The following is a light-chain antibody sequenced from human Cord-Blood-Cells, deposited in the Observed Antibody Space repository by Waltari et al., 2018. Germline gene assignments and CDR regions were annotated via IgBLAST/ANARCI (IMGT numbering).Light chain of an antibody. Sequence: ELVMTPSPATLSVSPGERATLSCRASQSVSSNLAWYQQKPGQAPRLLIYGASTRATGIPARFSGSGSGTEFTLTISSLQSEDFAVYYCQQYNNWYSFGQGTKLEIK. V-gene: IGKV3-15*01. J-gene: IGKJ2*03. CDR2: GAS. CDR1: QSVSSN. CDR3: QQYNNWYS.